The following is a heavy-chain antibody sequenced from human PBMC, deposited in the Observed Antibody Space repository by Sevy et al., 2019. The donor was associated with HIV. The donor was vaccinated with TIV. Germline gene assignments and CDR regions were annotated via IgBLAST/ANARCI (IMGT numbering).Heavy chain of an antibody. CDR1: GFTFSSYE. CDR2: ISSSGSTI. J-gene: IGHJ5*02. D-gene: IGHD3-10*01. V-gene: IGHV3-48*03. Sequence: GGSLRLSCAASGFTFSSYEMNWVRQAPGKGLEGVSYISSSGSTIYYADSVKGRFTISRDNAKNSLYLQMNSLRAEDTAVYYCARDVAPRFGYNWFDPWGQGTLVTVSS. CDR3: ARDVAPRFGYNWFDP.